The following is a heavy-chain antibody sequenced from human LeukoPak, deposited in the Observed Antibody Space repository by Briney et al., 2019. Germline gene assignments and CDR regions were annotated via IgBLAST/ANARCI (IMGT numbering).Heavy chain of an antibody. V-gene: IGHV3-74*01. Sequence: GGSLRLSCAVSGFTFSSYWMHWVRQGPGKGLVWVARINSDGSTTNYADSVKGRFTISRDNAKNTLYLQMNSLRAEDTAVYYCVRYFGSTDYWGQGTLVTVSS. J-gene: IGHJ4*02. CDR1: GFTFSSYW. CDR2: INSDGSTT. CDR3: VRYFGSTDY. D-gene: IGHD2-2*01.